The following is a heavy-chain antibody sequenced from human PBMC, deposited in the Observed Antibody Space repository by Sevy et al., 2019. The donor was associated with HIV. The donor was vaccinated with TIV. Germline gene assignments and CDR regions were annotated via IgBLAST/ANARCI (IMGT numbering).Heavy chain of an antibody. D-gene: IGHD1-1*01. CDR3: AKYRMHASGANSWFDP. Sequence: SETLSLTCTVSGGSISRGDYYWSWIRQPPGKGLEWIGYIHNTGSTYYNPSLKSRITISVDTSKNQFSLRLSSVTAADTAMDYCAKYRMHASGANSWFDPWGQGILVTVSS. CDR2: IHNTGST. V-gene: IGHV4-30-4*01. CDR1: GGSISRGDYY. J-gene: IGHJ5*02.